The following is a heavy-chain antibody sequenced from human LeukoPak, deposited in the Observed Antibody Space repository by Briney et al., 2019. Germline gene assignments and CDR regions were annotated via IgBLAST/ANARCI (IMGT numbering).Heavy chain of an antibody. V-gene: IGHV4-59*12. CDR2: LYYTEKT. D-gene: IGHD2/OR15-2a*01. Sequence: PSETLSLTCTVSGVSGGSISTDYWTWIRQPPGKGLEWIGYLYYTEKTNYNPSLKSRVTMSLDTSKNQFSLKVSSVTAADSAVYYSARDPSAFGGYFLWGQGTLVTVSS. CDR1: GGSISTDY. J-gene: IGHJ4*02. CDR3: ARDPSAFGGYFL.